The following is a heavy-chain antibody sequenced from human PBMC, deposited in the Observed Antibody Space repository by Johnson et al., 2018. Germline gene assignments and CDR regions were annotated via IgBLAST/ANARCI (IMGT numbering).Heavy chain of an antibody. CDR3: ARAQGGDYVAEYFQH. CDR1: GFTFSTYA. J-gene: IGHJ1*01. D-gene: IGHD4-17*01. Sequence: QVQLLESGGGVVQPGRSLRLSCAASGFTFSTYAIHWVRQAPGKGLEWVAVISAAGNSKFYAESVKGRFTISRDNSKYTMYLQMHSLKAEDTAMYYCARAQGGDYVAEYFQHWGQGTLVTVSS. V-gene: IGHV3-30-3*01. CDR2: ISAAGNSK.